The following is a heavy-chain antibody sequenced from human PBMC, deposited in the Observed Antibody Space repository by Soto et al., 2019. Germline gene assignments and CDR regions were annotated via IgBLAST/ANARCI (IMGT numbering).Heavy chain of an antibody. CDR3: AKEEQQLAYYYYYGMDV. V-gene: IGHV3-30*18. J-gene: IGHJ6*02. Sequence: VGSLRLSCAASGFTFSSYGMHWVRQAPGKGLEWVAVISYDGSNKYYADSVKGRFTISRDNSKNTLYLQMNSLRAEDTAVYYCAKEEQQLAYYYYYGMDVWGQGTTVTVSS. CDR1: GFTFSSYG. CDR2: ISYDGSNK. D-gene: IGHD6-13*01.